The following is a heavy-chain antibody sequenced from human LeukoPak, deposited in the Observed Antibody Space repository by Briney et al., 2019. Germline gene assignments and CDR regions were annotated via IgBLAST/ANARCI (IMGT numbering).Heavy chain of an antibody. CDR2: INHSGST. Sequence: SETLSLTCAVYGGSFSGYYWSWIRQPPGKGLEWIGEINHSGSTNYNPSLKSRVTISVDTSKNQFSLKLSPVTAADTAVYYCARPGGIREYFDYWGQGTLVTVSS. V-gene: IGHV4-34*01. CDR1: GGSFSGYY. D-gene: IGHD5-18*01. CDR3: ARPGGIREYFDY. J-gene: IGHJ4*02.